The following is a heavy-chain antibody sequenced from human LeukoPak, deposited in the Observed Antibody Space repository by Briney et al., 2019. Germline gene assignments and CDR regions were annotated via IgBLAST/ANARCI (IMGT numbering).Heavy chain of an antibody. V-gene: IGHV1-2*02. D-gene: IGHD3-22*01. CDR2: INPDNGDT. CDR1: GYILSGYH. Sequence: GASVKLSCKASGYILSGYHMHWVRQAPGQGLEWMGWINPDNGDTNPAQQFQGRVTMTRDTSISTAYMELSRLRSDDTAVYYCARVATYYYECGNDMSSYSSIDVSGKGTTVTVSS. CDR3: ARVATYYYECGNDMSSYSSIDV. J-gene: IGHJ6*03.